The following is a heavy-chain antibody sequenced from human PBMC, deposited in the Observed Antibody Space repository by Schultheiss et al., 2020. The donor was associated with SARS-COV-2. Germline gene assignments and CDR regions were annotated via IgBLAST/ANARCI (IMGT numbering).Heavy chain of an antibody. CDR1: GFTFSSYA. CDR3: ARAAGGSYHDAFDI. D-gene: IGHD1-26*01. Sequence: GGSLRLSCAASGFTFSSYAMSWVRQAPGKGLEWVAVISYDGSNKYYADSVKGRFTISRDNSKNTLYLQMNSLRAEDTAVYYCARAAGGSYHDAFDIWGQGTMVTVSS. V-gene: IGHV3-30*01. CDR2: ISYDGSNK. J-gene: IGHJ3*02.